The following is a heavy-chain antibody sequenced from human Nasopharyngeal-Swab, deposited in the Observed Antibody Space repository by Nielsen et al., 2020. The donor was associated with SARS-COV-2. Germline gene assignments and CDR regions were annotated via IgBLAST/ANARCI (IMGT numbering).Heavy chain of an antibody. J-gene: IGHJ4*02. V-gene: IGHV3-23*01. CDR2: ISGNGGT. CDR1: GFTFGSYG. D-gene: IGHD3-16*01. CDR3: ARGDYDYVWGSYQKTN. Sequence: GESLKISCAASGFTFGSYGMSWVRQAPGNGLEWVSYISGNGGTYYADSVKGRFTISRDNSKNTLYLQMNSLRTEDTAVYYCARGDYDYVWGSYQKTNWGQGTLVTVSS.